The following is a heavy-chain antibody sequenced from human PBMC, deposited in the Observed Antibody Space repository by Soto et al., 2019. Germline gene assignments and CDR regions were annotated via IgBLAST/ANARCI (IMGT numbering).Heavy chain of an antibody. V-gene: IGHV1-18*01. CDR1: GYTFTSYG. CDR2: ISAYNGNT. D-gene: IGHD3-3*01. CDR3: ARGGVRFLEGSYYYYYMDV. Sequence: QVQLVQCGAEVKKPGASVKVSCKASGYTFTSYGISWVRQAPGQGLEWMGWISAYNGNTDYARNLQGRVTMTTDTSTSTAYMELRSLRSDDTAVYYCARGGVRFLEGSYYYYYMDVWGKGTTVTVSS. J-gene: IGHJ6*03.